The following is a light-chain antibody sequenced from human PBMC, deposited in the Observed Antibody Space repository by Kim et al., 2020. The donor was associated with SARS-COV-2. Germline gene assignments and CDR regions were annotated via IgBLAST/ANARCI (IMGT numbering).Light chain of an antibody. CDR1: GGSIASNF. J-gene: IGLJ2*01. V-gene: IGLV6-57*02. CDR3: QSYDSNNHVV. CDR2: EDD. Sequence: KTVSDTCTGGGGSIASNFVQWFQQRPGSAPTTVIYEDDQRPSGVPDRFSGSIDSSSNSASLTLSGLKTENEADYYCQSYDSNNHVVFGGGTKVTVL.